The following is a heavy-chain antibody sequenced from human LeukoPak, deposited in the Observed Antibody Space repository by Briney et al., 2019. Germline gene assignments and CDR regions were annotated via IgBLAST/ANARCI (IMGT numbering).Heavy chain of an antibody. D-gene: IGHD4-11*01. CDR1: GYTFTSYW. CDR2: IYPGDSVT. J-gene: IGHJ4*02. V-gene: IGHV5-51*01. Sequence: GESLKISCKGTGYTFTSYWIGWVRQMPGKGLEWMGIIYPGDSVTTYSPSFQGQVTISADTSISTAYLQWSSLKASDTAMYFCARCATVSGCDYWGQGTLVTVSS. CDR3: ARCATVSGCDY.